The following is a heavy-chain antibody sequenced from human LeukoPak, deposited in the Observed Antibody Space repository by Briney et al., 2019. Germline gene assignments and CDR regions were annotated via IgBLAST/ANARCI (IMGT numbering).Heavy chain of an antibody. CDR1: GYSISSGYY. CDR2: IYHSGST. V-gene: IGHV4-38-2*02. J-gene: IGHJ3*02. D-gene: IGHD4-17*01. Sequence: PSETLSLTCTVSGYSISSGYYWGWIRQPPGKGLEWIGSIYHSGSTYYNPSLKSRVTISVDTSKNQFSLKLSSVTAADTAVYYCARNYGDDAFDIWGQGTMVTVSS. CDR3: ARNYGDDAFDI.